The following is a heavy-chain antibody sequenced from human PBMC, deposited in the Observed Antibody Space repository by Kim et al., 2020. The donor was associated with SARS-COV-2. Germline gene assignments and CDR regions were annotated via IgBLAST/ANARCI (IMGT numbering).Heavy chain of an antibody. V-gene: IGHV1-3*01. D-gene: IGHD1-1*01. CDR2: INVGYGNT. CDR3: ARDGTTRNGGYYFDF. CDR1: GYTFTSYT. J-gene: IGHJ4*02. Sequence: ASVKVSCKASGYTFTSYTLHWVRQAPGQGLEWMGWINVGYGNTRYLQKFQGRVTITRDTSASTAYMELSSLRSEDTAVYYCARDGTTRNGGYYFDFWGQGALITVSP.